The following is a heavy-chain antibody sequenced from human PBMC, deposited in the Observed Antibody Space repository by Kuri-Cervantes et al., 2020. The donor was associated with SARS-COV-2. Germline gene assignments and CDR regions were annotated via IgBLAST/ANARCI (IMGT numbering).Heavy chain of an antibody. V-gene: IGHV3-11*01. J-gene: IGHJ3*02. CDR3: ARAPQWVAGDDAFDI. Sequence: GGSLRLSCAASGFTFSDYYMSWIRQAPGKGLEWVSYISSSGSTIYYADSVKGRFTISRDNAKNSLYLQMNSLRAEDTAVYYCARAPQWVAGDDAFDIWGQGTMVTVSS. CDR2: ISSSGSTI. D-gene: IGHD6-19*01. CDR1: GFTFSDYY.